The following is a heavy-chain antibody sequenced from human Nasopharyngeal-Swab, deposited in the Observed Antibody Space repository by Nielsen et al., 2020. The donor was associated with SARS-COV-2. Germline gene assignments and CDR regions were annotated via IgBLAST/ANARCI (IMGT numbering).Heavy chain of an antibody. D-gene: IGHD2-2*01. CDR3: AREQLCIRGTRCLDAFDI. Sequence: GESLKISCAASGFTLRSYDVHWVRQTTGEGLEWDSVIASYGATSYLDSVKGRFTVSRDNVKKSVYLQMNSLRAGDSAVYYCAREQLCIRGTRCLDAFDIWGQGTMVTVSS. V-gene: IGHV3-13*01. CDR2: IASYGAT. CDR1: GFTLRSYD. J-gene: IGHJ3*02.